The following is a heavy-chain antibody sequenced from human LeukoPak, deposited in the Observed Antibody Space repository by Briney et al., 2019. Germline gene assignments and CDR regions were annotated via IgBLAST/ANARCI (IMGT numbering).Heavy chain of an antibody. J-gene: IGHJ4*02. V-gene: IGHV1-2*02. CDR3: ASPYSSSWYAPFDY. Sequence: RASVKVSCKASGFTFTAYHMHWVRQAPGQGLEWMGWINPNSGGTNYAQKFQGRVTMTRDTSISTAYMELSGLRSDDTAVYYCASPYSSSWYAPFDYWSQGTLVTVSS. CDR1: GFTFTAYH. D-gene: IGHD6-13*01. CDR2: INPNSGGT.